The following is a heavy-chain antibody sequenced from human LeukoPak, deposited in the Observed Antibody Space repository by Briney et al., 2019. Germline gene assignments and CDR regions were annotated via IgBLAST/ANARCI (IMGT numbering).Heavy chain of an antibody. V-gene: IGHV3-30*03. J-gene: IGHJ1*01. CDR2: ISYDGSNK. CDR3: TTDIGNNYGDYGYFQH. CDR1: GFTFSSYG. Sequence: GRSLRLSCAASGFTFSSYGMHWVRQAPGKGLEWVAVISYDGSNKYYADSVKGRFTISRDNSKNTLYLQMNSLKTEDTAVYYCTTDIGNNYGDYGYFQHWGQGTLVTVSS. D-gene: IGHD4-17*01.